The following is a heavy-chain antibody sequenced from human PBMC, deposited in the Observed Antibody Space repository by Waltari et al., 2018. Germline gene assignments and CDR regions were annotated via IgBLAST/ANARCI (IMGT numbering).Heavy chain of an antibody. V-gene: IGHV3-30*02. CDR2: IRYDGSNK. J-gene: IGHJ4*02. Sequence: QVQLVESGGGVVQPGGSLRLSCAASGFTFSSYGMHWVRQAPGKGLEWVAFIRYDGSNKYYADSVKGRFTISRDNSKNTLYLQMNSLRAEDTAVYYCARDIPAAGNIDYWGQGTLVTVSS. CDR3: ARDIPAAGNIDY. CDR1: GFTFSSYG. D-gene: IGHD6-13*01.